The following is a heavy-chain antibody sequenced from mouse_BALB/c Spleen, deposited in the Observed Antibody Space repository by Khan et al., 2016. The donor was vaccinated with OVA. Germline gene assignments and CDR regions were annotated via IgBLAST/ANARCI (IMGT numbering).Heavy chain of an antibody. D-gene: IGHD1-2*01. Sequence: QVQLQQSGAELARPGASVKLSCKASGYTFTDYYINWVKLRTGQGLEWIGEISPGSGDTYYNERFKGQATLTADKSSSTAYMQLSSLSSEASAVYFCARMNYFGYTFAYWGQGTLVTVSA. CDR1: GYTFTDYY. CDR3: ARMNYFGYTFAY. J-gene: IGHJ3*01. CDR2: ISPGSGDT. V-gene: IGHV1-77*01.